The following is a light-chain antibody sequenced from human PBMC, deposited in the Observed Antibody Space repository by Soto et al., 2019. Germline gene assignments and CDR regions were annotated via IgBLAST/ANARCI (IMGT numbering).Light chain of an antibody. Sequence: EIVMTQSPATLSVSPGERATLSCRASQSVSSNLAWYQQKPGQAPRLLISGASTRATGIPARFSGSGSGTEFTLTISSLQSEDFAVYYCQQYNYWPAWTFGQGTKVEIK. V-gene: IGKV3-15*01. J-gene: IGKJ1*01. CDR3: QQYNYWPAWT. CDR2: GAS. CDR1: QSVSSN.